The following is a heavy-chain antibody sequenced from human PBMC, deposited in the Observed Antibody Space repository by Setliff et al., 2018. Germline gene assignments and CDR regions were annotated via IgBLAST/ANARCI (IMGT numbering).Heavy chain of an antibody. Sequence: SETLSLTCTVSGGSISSYYWSWIRQPPGKGLEWIGYIYASGTTFYNPSLKSRVTISVDTSKNQFSLKLSSVTAADTAVYYCARLSGDYYYYYYMDVWGKGTTVTVSS. CDR1: GGSISSYY. J-gene: IGHJ6*03. V-gene: IGHV4-4*08. CDR2: IYASGTT. D-gene: IGHD7-27*01. CDR3: ARLSGDYYYYYYMDV.